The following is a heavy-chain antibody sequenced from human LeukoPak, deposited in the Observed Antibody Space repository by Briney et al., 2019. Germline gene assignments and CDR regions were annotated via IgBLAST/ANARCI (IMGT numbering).Heavy chain of an antibody. CDR1: GYTFTDYY. CDR3: ARDGGLDY. V-gene: IGHV1-2*02. CDR2: INPNSGAT. Sequence: ASVKVSCETSGYTFTDYYIHWVRQAPGQGLEWMAWINPNSGATNYAQKFQGRVTMTRDTSISTAYMELSRLRSDDTAVYYCARDGGLDYWGQGTLVTVSS. D-gene: IGHD4-23*01. J-gene: IGHJ4*02.